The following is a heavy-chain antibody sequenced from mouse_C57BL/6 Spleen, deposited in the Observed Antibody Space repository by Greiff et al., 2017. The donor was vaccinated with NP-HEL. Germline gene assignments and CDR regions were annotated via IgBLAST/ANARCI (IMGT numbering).Heavy chain of an antibody. Sequence: EVQLQQSGPELVKPGASVKMSCKASGYTFTDYNMHWVKQSHGKSLEWIGYINPNNGGTSYNQKFKGKATLTVNKSSSTVYMELRSLTSEDSAVYDCARRDSGYGYYGDYAMDYWGQGTSVTVSS. J-gene: IGHJ4*01. CDR3: ARRDSGYGYYGDYAMDY. CDR2: INPNNGGT. CDR1: GYTFTDYN. D-gene: IGHD2-3*01. V-gene: IGHV1-22*01.